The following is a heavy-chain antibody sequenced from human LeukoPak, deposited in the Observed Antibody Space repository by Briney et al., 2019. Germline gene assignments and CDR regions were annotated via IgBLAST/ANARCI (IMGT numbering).Heavy chain of an antibody. V-gene: IGHV3-30*03. J-gene: IGHJ5*02. Sequence: PGGSLRLSCAASGFTLSSYSMNWVRQAPGKGLEWVAVISYDGSNKYYADSVKGRFTISRDNSKNTLYLQMNSLRAEDTAVYYCARDPLAIAVDSGGWFDPWGQGTLVTVSS. CDR1: GFTLSSYS. CDR2: ISYDGSNK. CDR3: ARDPLAIAVDSGGWFDP. D-gene: IGHD6-19*01.